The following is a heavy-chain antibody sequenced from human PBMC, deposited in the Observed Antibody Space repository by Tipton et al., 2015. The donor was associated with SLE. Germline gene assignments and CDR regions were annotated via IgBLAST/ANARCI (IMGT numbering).Heavy chain of an antibody. V-gene: IGHV4-34*01. J-gene: IGHJ4*02. D-gene: IGHD2-21*01. CDR1: GGSFSGYY. Sequence: TLSLTCAVYGGSFSGYYWTWIRQPPGRGLEWLGEITQSGSTNYNPSLKNRVTISVDTSKNQFSLKLTPVTAADTAVYYCARVASWYSIDYRGQGTQVTVSS. CDR3: ARVASWYSIDY. CDR2: ITQSGST.